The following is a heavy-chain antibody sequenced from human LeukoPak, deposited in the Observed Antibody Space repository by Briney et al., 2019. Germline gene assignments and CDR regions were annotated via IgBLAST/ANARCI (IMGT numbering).Heavy chain of an antibody. CDR3: AREGDHYASGTY. CDR2: IIPVLAIA. J-gene: IGHJ4*02. CDR1: GGTFSNYA. V-gene: IGHV1-69*04. D-gene: IGHD3-16*01. Sequence: SVKVSCKASGGTFSNYAISWVRQAPGQGLEWMGRIIPVLAIANYAQNFQGRVSFTADKSTSTAYMELSSLRFDDTAVYYCAREGDHYASGTYWGQGSLVTVSS.